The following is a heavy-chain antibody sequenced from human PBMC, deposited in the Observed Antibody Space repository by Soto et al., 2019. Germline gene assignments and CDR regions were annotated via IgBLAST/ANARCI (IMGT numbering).Heavy chain of an antibody. J-gene: IGHJ4*01. Sequence: SETLSLTCAVYGGSFSGYFWNWIRQPPGKGLEWIGEINHGGSTKYNPSLKSRVSISVDTSKNQFYLKLTSVTAADTAVYYCAAGYYFDYWAHGTLVTVS. CDR3: AAGYYFDY. D-gene: IGHD3-10*01. CDR2: INHGGST. V-gene: IGHV4-34*01. CDR1: GGSFSGYF.